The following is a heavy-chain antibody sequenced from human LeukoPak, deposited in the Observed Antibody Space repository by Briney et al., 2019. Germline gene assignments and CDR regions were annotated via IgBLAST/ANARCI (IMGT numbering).Heavy chain of an antibody. CDR2: ISSSSSYI. D-gene: IGHD3-10*01. V-gene: IGHV3-21*01. CDR3: AGDHYGSGSYYN. J-gene: IGHJ4*02. CDR1: GFTFSSHS. Sequence: GGSLRLSCAASGFTFSSHSMNWVRQAPGKGLEWVSSISSSSSYIYYADSVKGRFTISRDNAKNSLYLQMNSLRAEDTAVYYCAGDHYGSGSYYNWGQGTLVTVSS.